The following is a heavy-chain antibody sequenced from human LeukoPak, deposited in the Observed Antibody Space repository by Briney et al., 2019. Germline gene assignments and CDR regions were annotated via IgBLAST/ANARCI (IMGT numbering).Heavy chain of an antibody. Sequence: GGSLRLSCAASGFTFSSYWMSWVRQAPGKELEWVANIKQDGSEKYYVDSVKGRFTISRDNAKNSLYLQMNSLRAEDTAVYYCARDYCSSTSCYAEHGMDVWGQGTTVTVSS. CDR2: IKQDGSEK. D-gene: IGHD2-2*01. J-gene: IGHJ6*02. CDR3: ARDYCSSTSCYAEHGMDV. CDR1: GFTFSSYW. V-gene: IGHV3-7*01.